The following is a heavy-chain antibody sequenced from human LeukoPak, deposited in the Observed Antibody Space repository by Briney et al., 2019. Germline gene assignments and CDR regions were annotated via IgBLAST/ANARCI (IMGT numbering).Heavy chain of an antibody. Sequence: SETLSLTCAVYGGSFSGYYWSWIRQPPGKGLEWIGEINHSGSTNYNPSLKSRVTISVDTSKNQFSLKLSSVTAADTAVYYCASGILTGYYFSWGQGPLVTVSS. J-gene: IGHJ5*02. CDR3: ASGILTGYYFS. CDR1: GGSFSGYY. V-gene: IGHV4-34*01. CDR2: INHSGST. D-gene: IGHD3-9*01.